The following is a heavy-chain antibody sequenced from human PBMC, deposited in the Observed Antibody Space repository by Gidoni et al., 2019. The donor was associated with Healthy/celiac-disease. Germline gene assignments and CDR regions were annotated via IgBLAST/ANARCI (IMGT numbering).Heavy chain of an antibody. CDR1: GGSISRSNW. V-gene: IGHV4-4*02. CDR3: ARILSGYDYGRYYYYGMDV. J-gene: IGHJ6*02. D-gene: IGHD5-12*01. CDR2: IYHSGST. Sequence: QVQLQESGPGLVKPSGTLSLTCAVSGGSISRSNWWSWVRQPPGKGLEWIGEIYHSGSTNYNPSLKSRVTISVDKSKNQFSLKLSSVTAADTAVYYCARILSGYDYGRYYYYGMDVWGQGTTVTVSS.